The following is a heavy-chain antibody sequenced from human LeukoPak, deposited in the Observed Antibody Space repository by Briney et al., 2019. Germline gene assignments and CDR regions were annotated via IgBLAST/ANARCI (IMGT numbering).Heavy chain of an antibody. Sequence: GESLKISCKGSTYSFTSFWIGWVRQMPGKGLEWMGFIHPGDSEGDSGVRYNASFQGHVTISADKSISTAYLQWSSLKASDTAMYYCARHPRTAVPRYFDYWGQGTLVTVSS. CDR3: ARHPRTAVPRYFDY. CDR1: TYSFTSFW. D-gene: IGHD4-17*01. V-gene: IGHV5-51*01. CDR2: IHPGDSEGDSGV. J-gene: IGHJ4*02.